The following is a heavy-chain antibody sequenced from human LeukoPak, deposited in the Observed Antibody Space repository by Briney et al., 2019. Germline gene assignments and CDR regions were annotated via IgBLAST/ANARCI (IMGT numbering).Heavy chain of an antibody. J-gene: IGHJ4*02. Sequence: PSQTLSLTCAVSGGSISSGGYSWSWIRQPPGKGLEWIGYIYHSGSTYYNPSLKSRVTISVDRSKNQFSLKLCSVTAADTAVYYCARGGAYYDSSGYIDYWGQGTLVTVSS. V-gene: IGHV4-30-2*01. CDR1: GGSISSGGYS. D-gene: IGHD3-22*01. CDR2: IYHSGST. CDR3: ARGGAYYDSSGYIDY.